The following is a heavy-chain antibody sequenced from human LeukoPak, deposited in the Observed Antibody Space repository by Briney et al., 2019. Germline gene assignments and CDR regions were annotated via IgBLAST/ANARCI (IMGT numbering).Heavy chain of an antibody. D-gene: IGHD4-11*01. Sequence: PGGSLRLSCSASGFTFSTFAMHWVRQAPGKGLEHVSAISSSGGSTYYADSVKGRFTISRDNSKNTLYLQMSSLRPEDTAVYYCVKAKDYYNYVDDYWGQGTLVTVSS. V-gene: IGHV3-64D*09. CDR3: VKAKDYYNYVDDY. CDR1: GFTFSTFA. CDR2: ISSSGGST. J-gene: IGHJ4*02.